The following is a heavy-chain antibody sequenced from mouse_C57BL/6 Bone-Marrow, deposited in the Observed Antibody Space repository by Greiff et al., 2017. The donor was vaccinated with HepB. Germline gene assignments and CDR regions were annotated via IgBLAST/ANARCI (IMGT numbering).Heavy chain of an antibody. J-gene: IGHJ1*01. V-gene: IGHV5-17*02. CDR2: ISSGSSTI. CDR1: GFTFSSFG. Sequence: EVKLMESGGGLVQPGGSRKLSCAASGFTFSSFGMHLVRQAPGKGLEWVAYISSGSSTIYYADTVKGRFTISRDNPKNTLFLQMTSLRSEDTAMYYCARDGSSYRYFDVWGAGTTVTVSS. D-gene: IGHD1-1*01. CDR3: ARDGSSYRYFDV.